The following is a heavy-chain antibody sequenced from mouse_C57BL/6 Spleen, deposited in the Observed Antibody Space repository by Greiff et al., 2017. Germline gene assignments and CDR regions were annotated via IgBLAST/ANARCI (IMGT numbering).Heavy chain of an antibody. CDR1: GYTFTSYG. V-gene: IGHV1-81*01. CDR2: IYPRSGNT. D-gene: IGHD4-1*01. Sequence: VQLQQSGAELARPGASVKLSCKASGYTFTSYGISWVKQRTGQGLEWIGEIYPRSGNTYYNEKFKGKATLTADKSSSTAYMGLRSLASEDSAVYFCARGALKLGGDFDVWGTGTTVTVSS. J-gene: IGHJ1*03. CDR3: ARGALKLGGDFDV.